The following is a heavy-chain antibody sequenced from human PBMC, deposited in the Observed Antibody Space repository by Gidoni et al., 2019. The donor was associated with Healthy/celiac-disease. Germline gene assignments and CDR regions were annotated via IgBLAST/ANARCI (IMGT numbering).Heavy chain of an antibody. Sequence: QVQLQQWGAGLLKPSETLSLTCAVYGGSFSGYYWSWIRQPPGKGLEWIGEINHSGSTNYNPSLKSRVTISVDTSKNQFSLKLSSVTAADTAVYYCARRGGAYYYDSSGYYYVHWGQGTLVTVSS. CDR3: ARRGGAYYYDSSGYYYVH. D-gene: IGHD3-22*01. CDR1: GGSFSGYY. CDR2: INHSGST. V-gene: IGHV4-34*01. J-gene: IGHJ4*02.